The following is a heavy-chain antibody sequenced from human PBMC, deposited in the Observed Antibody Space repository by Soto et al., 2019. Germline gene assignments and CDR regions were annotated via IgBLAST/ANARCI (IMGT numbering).Heavy chain of an antibody. D-gene: IGHD3-10*01. CDR3: AADPNYYGSGTVYYYYYYGMDV. CDR2: IVVGSGNT. J-gene: IGHJ6*02. Sequence: SVKVSCKASGFTFTSSAVQWVRQARGQRLEWIGWIVVGSGNTNYAQKFQERVTITRDMSTSTAYMELSSLRSEDTAVYYCAADPNYYGSGTVYYYYYYGMDVWGQGTTVTVSS. V-gene: IGHV1-58*01. CDR1: GFTFTSSA.